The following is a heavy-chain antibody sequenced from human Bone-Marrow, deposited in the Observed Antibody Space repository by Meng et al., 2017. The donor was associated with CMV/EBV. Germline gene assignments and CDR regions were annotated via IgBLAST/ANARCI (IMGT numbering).Heavy chain of an antibody. V-gene: IGHV1-2*02. J-gene: IGHJ4*02. D-gene: IGHD3-3*01. Sequence: ASVKVSCKASGYTFTGYYLHWVRQAPGQGLEWMGWINPHRGDTKYAQKFQDIVTMTRDTSISTVHMELSRLTSDDTAVYYCARGSASGYDFRSAYYISDYFDSWGQGTRVTVSS. CDR3: ARGSASGYDFRSAYYISDYFDS. CDR2: INPHRGDT. CDR1: GYTFTGYY.